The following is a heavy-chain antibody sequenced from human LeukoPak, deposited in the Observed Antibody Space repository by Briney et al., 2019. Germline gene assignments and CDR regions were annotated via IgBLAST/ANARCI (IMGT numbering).Heavy chain of an antibody. CDR3: AKDLWKYSSSSFDY. J-gene: IGHJ4*02. Sequence: GGSLRLSCAVSGITLSNYGMTWVRQAPGKGLEWVAGISDTGGRTNYADSVKGRFTISRDNSKNTLYLHMNSLRAEDTALYYCAKDLWKYSSSSFDYWGQGTLVTVSS. D-gene: IGHD6-6*01. CDR2: ISDTGGRT. CDR1: GITLSNYG. V-gene: IGHV3-23*01.